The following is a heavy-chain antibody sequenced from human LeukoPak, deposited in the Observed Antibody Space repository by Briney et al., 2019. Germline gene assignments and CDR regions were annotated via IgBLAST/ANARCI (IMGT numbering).Heavy chain of an antibody. CDR2: IRSKAYGGTT. V-gene: IGHV3-49*04. J-gene: IGHJ1*01. CDR1: GFTFGDYA. CDR3: TRGHEDSSGYYYVRYFQH. D-gene: IGHD3-22*01. Sequence: GGSLRLSCTASGFTFGDYAMSWVRQAPGKGLEWVGFIRSKAYGGTTEYAASVKGRFTISRDDSKSIAYLQMNSLKTEDTAVYYCTRGHEDSSGYYYVRYFQHWGQGTLVTVSS.